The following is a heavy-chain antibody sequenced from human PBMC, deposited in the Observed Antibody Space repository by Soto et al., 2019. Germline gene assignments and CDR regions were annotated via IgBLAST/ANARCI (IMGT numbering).Heavy chain of an antibody. CDR2: IYYSVST. D-gene: IGHD2-21*02. Sequence: SETLSLTCTVSGGSISSSSYYCRLIRQPPGKGLEWVGSIYYSVSTYYNPSLKSRVTIFVDTSKNQFSLKLSSVTAADTAVYYCPRIGRRGLVGGNSTYSYYVLEVWGKGTTSDVCS. V-gene: IGHV4-39*01. CDR3: PRIGRRGLVGGNSTYSYYVLEV. CDR1: GGSISSSSYY. J-gene: IGHJ6*01.